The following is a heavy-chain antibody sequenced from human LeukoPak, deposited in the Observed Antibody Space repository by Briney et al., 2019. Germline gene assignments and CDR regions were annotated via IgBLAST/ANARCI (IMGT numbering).Heavy chain of an antibody. D-gene: IGHD1-7*01. CDR1: GFTFDDYA. CDR2: ISGDGGRT. Sequence: GGSLKLSCAASGFTFDDYAMHWVRQAPGKGLEWVSLISGDGGRTYYADSVKGRFTISRDNSKNSLYLQMNSLGTEDTALYYCAKDLGRNYNLFDYWGQGTLVTVSS. J-gene: IGHJ4*02. V-gene: IGHV3-43*02. CDR3: AKDLGRNYNLFDY.